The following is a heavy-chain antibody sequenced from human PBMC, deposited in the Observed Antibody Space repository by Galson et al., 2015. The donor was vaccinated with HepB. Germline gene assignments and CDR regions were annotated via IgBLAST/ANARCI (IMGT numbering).Heavy chain of an antibody. CDR2: IWYDGTNK. J-gene: IGHJ4*02. CDR3: ASDLTTCYFDY. V-gene: IGHV3-33*07. CDR1: GFAFSGYA. Sequence: SLRLSCAASGFAFSGYAMYWVRQPPGKGLEWVAIIWYDGTNKYYADSVKGRFTISRDNSKNTLYLQMNSLRAEDTAVYYCASDLTTCYFDYWGQGTLVTVSS. D-gene: IGHD4/OR15-4a*01.